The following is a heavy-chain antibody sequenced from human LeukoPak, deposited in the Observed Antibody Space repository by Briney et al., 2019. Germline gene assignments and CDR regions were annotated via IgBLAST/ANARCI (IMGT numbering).Heavy chain of an antibody. V-gene: IGHV1-2*02. Sequence: ASVKVSCKASGYTFTGYYIHWVRQAPGQGLEWMGSINPNSGDTNYAQKFQGRVTMTRDTSISTAYMELSSLRSDDTAVYYCARRSGILTGFDYWGQGTLVTVSS. J-gene: IGHJ4*02. D-gene: IGHD3-9*01. CDR2: INPNSGDT. CDR1: GYTFTGYY. CDR3: ARRSGILTGFDY.